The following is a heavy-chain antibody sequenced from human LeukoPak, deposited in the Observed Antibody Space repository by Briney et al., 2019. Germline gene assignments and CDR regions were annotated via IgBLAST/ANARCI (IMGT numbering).Heavy chain of an antibody. CDR2: IYSSGST. CDR3: ARVARLWAFDT. V-gene: IGHV4-59*01. J-gene: IGHJ3*02. D-gene: IGHD3-16*01. CDR1: GGSISSYY. Sequence: PSETLSLTCTVSGGSISSYYWSWIRQPPGKGLEWIGYIYSSGSTNYNPSLKSRVTISVDTSKNQFPLKLSSVTAADTAVYYCARVARLWAFDTWGQGTMVTVSS.